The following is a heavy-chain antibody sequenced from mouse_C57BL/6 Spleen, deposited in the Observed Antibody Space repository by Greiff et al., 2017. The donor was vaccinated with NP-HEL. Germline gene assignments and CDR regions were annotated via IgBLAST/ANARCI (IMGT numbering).Heavy chain of an antibody. CDR1: GYTFTDYE. CDR3: TRGDGYDSYAMDY. Sequence: VQLQQSGAELVRPGASVTLSCKASGYTFTDYEMHWVKQTPVHGLEWIGAIDPETGGTAYNQKFKGKAILTADKSSSTAYMELRSLTSEDSAVYYCTRGDGYDSYAMDYWGQGTSVTVSS. CDR2: IDPETGGT. D-gene: IGHD2-2*01. V-gene: IGHV1-15*01. J-gene: IGHJ4*01.